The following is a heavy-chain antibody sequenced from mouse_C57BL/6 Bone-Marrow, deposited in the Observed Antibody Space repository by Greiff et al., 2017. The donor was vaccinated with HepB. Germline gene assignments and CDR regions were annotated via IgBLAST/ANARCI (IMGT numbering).Heavy chain of an antibody. CDR1: GYTFTSYG. CDR2: IYPRSGNT. Sequence: VQLMESGAELARPGASVKLSCKASGYTFTSYGISWVKQRTGQGLEWIGEIYPRSGNTYYNEKFKGKATLTADKSSSTAYMELRSLTSEDSAVYFCADYDGDYYAMDYWGQGTSVTVSS. J-gene: IGHJ4*01. CDR3: ADYDGDYYAMDY. V-gene: IGHV1-81*01. D-gene: IGHD2-4*01.